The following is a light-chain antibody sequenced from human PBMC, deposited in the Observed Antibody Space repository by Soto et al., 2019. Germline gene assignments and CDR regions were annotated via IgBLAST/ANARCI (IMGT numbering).Light chain of an antibody. CDR3: FSYTSSTAYV. V-gene: IGLV2-14*01. CDR1: SSDVGGYKY. Sequence: SVLTQPASVSGSPGQSITISCTGTSSDVGGYKYVSWYQLHQGKAPKLMIYEVSNRPSGISNRFSASKSGNTASLTISGLLAEDEADYYCFSYTSSTAYVFGSGTKGTAL. CDR2: EVS. J-gene: IGLJ1*01.